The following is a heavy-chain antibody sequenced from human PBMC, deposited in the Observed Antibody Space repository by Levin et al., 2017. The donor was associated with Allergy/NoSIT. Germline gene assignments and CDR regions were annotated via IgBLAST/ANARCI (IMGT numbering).Heavy chain of an antibody. V-gene: IGHV3-7*01. CDR3: ARLAHFRFDS. CDR2: INDDGKEK. CDR1: GFTFSRNW. Sequence: TGGSLRLSCAASGFTFSRNWMGWVRQAPGKAPEWVANINDDGKEKYYVDSLRGRFTIFRDNAENLLYLQMSSLRAEDTAVYYCARLAHFRFDSCGQGTLVTVSS. J-gene: IGHJ4*02.